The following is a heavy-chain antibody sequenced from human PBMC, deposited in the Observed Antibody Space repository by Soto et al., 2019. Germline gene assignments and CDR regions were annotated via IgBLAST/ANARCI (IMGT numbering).Heavy chain of an antibody. J-gene: IGHJ5*02. CDR3: AREGYCSSTSCYPPRAHWFDP. CDR1: GGSISSSSYY. CDR2: IYYSGST. D-gene: IGHD2-2*01. V-gene: IGHV4-39*02. Sequence: PSETLSLTCTVSGGSISSSSYYWGWIRQPPGKGLEWIGSIYYSGSTYYNPSLKSRFTISRDNSKNTLYLQMNSLRAEDTAVYYCAREGYCSSTSCYPPRAHWFDPWGQGTLVTVSS.